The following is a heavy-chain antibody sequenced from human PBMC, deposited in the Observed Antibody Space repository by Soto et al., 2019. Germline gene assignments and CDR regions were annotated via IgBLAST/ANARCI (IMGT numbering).Heavy chain of an antibody. CDR2: INPTNSGT. CDR1: GYTFTDYY. CDR3: ARGITSRLVFYYYYMDV. Sequence: QVQLVQSGAEVKKPGASVKVSCKASGYTFTDYYIHWVRQAPGQGLQWLGWINPTNSGTRYARSFQGRVTVTRDTSISLAYMELSSLRSDDTAVYYCARGITSRLVFYYYYMDVWGFGTTVTVSS. V-gene: IGHV1-2*02. J-gene: IGHJ6*03.